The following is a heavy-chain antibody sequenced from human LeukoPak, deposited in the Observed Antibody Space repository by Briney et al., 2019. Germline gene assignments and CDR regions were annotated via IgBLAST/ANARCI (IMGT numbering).Heavy chain of an antibody. CDR2: IWYDGSNK. CDR1: GFTFSRYG. J-gene: IGHJ3*02. V-gene: IGHV3-33*01. CDR3: ARDSSTTVTGAFDI. Sequence: GRSLRLSCGASGFTFSRYGMHWVRQAPGKGLEWVAIIWYDGSNKYYADSVKGRFTISRDNSKNTLYLQMDSLRAENTAVYYCARDSSTTVTGAFDIWGQGTMVTVSS. D-gene: IGHD4-17*01.